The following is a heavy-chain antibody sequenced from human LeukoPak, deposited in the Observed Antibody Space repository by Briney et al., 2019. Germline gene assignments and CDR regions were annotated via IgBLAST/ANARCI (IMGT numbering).Heavy chain of an antibody. Sequence: PSETLSLTCTVSGDSVSSSNFFWGWIRHPPGKGLEWIGCFHYSGSTFYNPSLKSRLTISVDTSKNHFSLKLTSVTAADSAVYYCARHEYQVFPPANWFDPWGQGTLVTVSS. D-gene: IGHD6-6*01. CDR1: GDSVSSSNFF. CDR3: ARHEYQVFPPANWFDP. J-gene: IGHJ5*02. V-gene: IGHV4-39*02. CDR2: FHYSGST.